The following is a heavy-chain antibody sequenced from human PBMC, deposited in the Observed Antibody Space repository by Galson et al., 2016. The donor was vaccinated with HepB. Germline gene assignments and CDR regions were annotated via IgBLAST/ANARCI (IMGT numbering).Heavy chain of an antibody. CDR2: IYPDDSDT. Sequence: QSGAEVKKPGESLKISCKGSGYIFTNYWIAWVRQMPGKGLEWMGIIYPDDSDTTYSPSFQGQVTISADKSISTAYLQWSSLKASDTAIYYCARRRSPNCFDPWGQGTLVTVSS. J-gene: IGHJ5*02. CDR1: GYIFTNYW. CDR3: ARRRSPNCFDP. V-gene: IGHV5-51*01.